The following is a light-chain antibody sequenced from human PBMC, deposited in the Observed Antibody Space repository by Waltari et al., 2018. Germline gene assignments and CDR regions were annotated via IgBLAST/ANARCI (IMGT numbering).Light chain of an antibody. Sequence: QSVLTQPPSASGSPGQRVTISCSGSSSNIGSNTVNWYQHLPGTDPKLLIYSNTRRPSGFPDRIAGSKSGTSASRAIGGRQSEDVADYYCAVWDDGLNGVVFGGGTKLTVL. V-gene: IGLV1-44*01. J-gene: IGLJ2*01. CDR2: SNT. CDR3: AVWDDGLNGVV. CDR1: SSNIGSNT.